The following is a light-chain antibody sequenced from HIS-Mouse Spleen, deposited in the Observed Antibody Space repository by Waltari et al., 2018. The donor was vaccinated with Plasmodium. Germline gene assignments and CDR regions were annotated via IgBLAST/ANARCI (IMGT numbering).Light chain of an antibody. V-gene: IGLV1-40*01. CDR3: QSYDSSLSGWV. CDR1: SSNSGSAYD. Sequence: HSVLTPPPSASRAPGQRVPISCTGTSSNSGSAYDVHLYQQLPETAPKLRIYGNSNRPSGVPDRFSGSKSGTSASLAITGLQAEDEADYYCQSYDSSLSGWVFGGGTKLTVL. CDR2: GNS. J-gene: IGLJ3*02.